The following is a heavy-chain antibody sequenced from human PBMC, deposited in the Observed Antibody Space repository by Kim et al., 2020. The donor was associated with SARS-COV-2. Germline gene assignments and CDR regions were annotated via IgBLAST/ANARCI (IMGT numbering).Heavy chain of an antibody. J-gene: IGHJ4*02. D-gene: IGHD6-13*01. Sequence: SETLSLTCTVSGGSISSSSYYWGWIRQPPGKGLEWIGSIYYSGSTYYNPSLKSRVTISVDTSKNQFSLKLSSVTAADTAVYYCARLVAADLIDYWGQGTL. CDR1: GGSISSSSYY. CDR3: ARLVAADLIDY. CDR2: IYYSGST. V-gene: IGHV4-39*01.